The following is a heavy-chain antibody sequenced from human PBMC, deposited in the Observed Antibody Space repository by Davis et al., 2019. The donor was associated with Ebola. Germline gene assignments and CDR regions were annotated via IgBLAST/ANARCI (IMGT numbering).Heavy chain of an antibody. J-gene: IGHJ6*04. CDR1: GFTFSSYA. CDR2: IKQDGSEK. D-gene: IGHD1-1*01. Sequence: GESLKISCAASGFTFSSYAMSWVRQAPGKGLEWVANIKQDGSEKYYVDSVKGRFTISRDNAKNSLYLQMNSLRAEDTAVYYCARRPAGLEYGMDVWGKGTTVTVSS. CDR3: ARRPAGLEYGMDV. V-gene: IGHV3-7*01.